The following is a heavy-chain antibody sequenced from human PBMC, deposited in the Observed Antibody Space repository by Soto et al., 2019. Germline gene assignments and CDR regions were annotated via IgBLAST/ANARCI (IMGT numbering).Heavy chain of an antibody. CDR2: ISSSSSTI. CDR1: GFTFSSYS. J-gene: IGHJ3*02. CDR3: ARDGVGLGYCSSTSCSALSLVGAFDI. Sequence: GGSLRLSCAASGFTFSSYSMNWVRQAPGKGLEWVSYISSSSSTIYYADPFKGRFPISRDNAKNSLYLQMNSLRAEDTAVYYCARDGVGLGYCSSTSCSALSLVGAFDIWGQGTMVTVSS. D-gene: IGHD2-2*01. V-gene: IGHV3-48*01.